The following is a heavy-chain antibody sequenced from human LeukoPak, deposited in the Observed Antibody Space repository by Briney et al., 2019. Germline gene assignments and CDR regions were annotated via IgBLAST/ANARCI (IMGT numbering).Heavy chain of an antibody. J-gene: IGHJ4*02. V-gene: IGHV4-39*01. D-gene: IGHD3-22*01. CDR1: GGSISSSSYY. Sequence: SETLSLTCTVSGGSISSSSYYWGWIRQPPGKGLEWIGSIYYSGSTYHNPSLKSRVTISVDTSKNQFSLKLSSVTAADTAVYYCARQKDITMIVVVTPFDYWGQGTLVTVSS. CDR2: IYYSGST. CDR3: ARQKDITMIVVVTPFDY.